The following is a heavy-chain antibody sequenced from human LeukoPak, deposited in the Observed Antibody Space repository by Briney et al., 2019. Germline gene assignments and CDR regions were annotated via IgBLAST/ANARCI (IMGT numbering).Heavy chain of an antibody. CDR2: ISSSSSTI. CDR3: AREGGDSSGYYTP. Sequence: PGGSLRLSCAASGFTFSSYSMNWVRQAPGKGLEWVSYISSSSSTIYYADSVKGRFTISRDNAKNSLYLQMNSLRAEDTAVYYCAREGGDSSGYYTPWGQGTLVTVSS. V-gene: IGHV3-48*01. J-gene: IGHJ5*02. CDR1: GFTFSSYS. D-gene: IGHD3-22*01.